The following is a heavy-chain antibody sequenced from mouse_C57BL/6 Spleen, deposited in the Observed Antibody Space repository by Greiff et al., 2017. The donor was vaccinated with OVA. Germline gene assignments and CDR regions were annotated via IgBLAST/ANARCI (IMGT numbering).Heavy chain of an antibody. CDR2: IDPSDSYT. CDR1: GYTFTSYW. CDR3: ARDYGSRGYFDV. D-gene: IGHD1-1*01. Sequence: QVQLQQPGAELVMPGASVKLSCKASGYTFTSYWMHWVKQRPGQGLEWIGEIDPSDSYTNYNQKFKGKSTLTVDKSSSTAYMQLSSLTSEDSAVYYCARDYGSRGYFDVWGTGTTVTVSS. J-gene: IGHJ1*03. V-gene: IGHV1-69*01.